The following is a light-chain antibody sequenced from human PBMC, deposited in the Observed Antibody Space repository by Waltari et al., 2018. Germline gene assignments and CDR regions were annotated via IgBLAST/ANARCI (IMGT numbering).Light chain of an antibody. J-gene: IGLJ3*02. Sequence: SYVLPQPPSVSVAPGQTARITCGGNSIESKMVHLYQRKPGQAPLLVVYDDYHRTAGIPERFSGSNFWNTATLTSCRVEAGDEADYHSQVWDSVTDPWVFGGGTKLTVL. CDR3: QVWDSVTDPWV. V-gene: IGLV3-21*02. CDR1: SIESKM. CDR2: DDY.